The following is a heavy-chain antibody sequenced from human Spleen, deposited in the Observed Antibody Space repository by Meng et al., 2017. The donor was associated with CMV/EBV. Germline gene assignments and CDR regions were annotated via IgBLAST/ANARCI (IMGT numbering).Heavy chain of an antibody. D-gene: IGHD2-2*01. CDR2: ISAYNGNT. J-gene: IGHJ1*01. CDR3: ARDTVVPAATSYFQH. CDR1: GHTFPDYG. V-gene: IGHV1-18*01. Sequence: SGHTFPDYGISWWRQAPGQGLEWMGWISAYNGNTNCAQNRQGRVTMTTDTSTSTAYMELRSLRSDDTAVYYCARDTVVPAATSYFQHWGQGTLVTVSS.